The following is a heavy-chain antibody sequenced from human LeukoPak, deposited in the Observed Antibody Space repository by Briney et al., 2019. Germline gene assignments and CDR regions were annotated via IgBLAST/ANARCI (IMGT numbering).Heavy chain of an antibody. D-gene: IGHD5-24*01. CDR1: GFTFSSYE. CDR3: ATLLATITPYFDY. CDR2: ISSSGSTI. Sequence: PGGSLRLSCAASGFTFSSYEMNWVRQAPGKGLEWVSYISSSGSTIYYADSVKGRFTISRDNSKNTLYLQMNSLRAEDTAVYYCATLLATITPYFDYWGQGTLVTVSS. V-gene: IGHV3-48*03. J-gene: IGHJ4*02.